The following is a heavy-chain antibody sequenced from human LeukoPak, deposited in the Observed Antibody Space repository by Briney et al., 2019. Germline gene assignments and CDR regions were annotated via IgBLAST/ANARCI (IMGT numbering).Heavy chain of an antibody. Sequence: GRSLRLSCAASRFTFEGYAMHWVRQAPGKGLEWVSGISWNSANMDYADSVKGRFTISRDNAKNSLYLQMNSLRAEDTALYYCAKSGTYNSSSGYIDSWGQGTLVTVSS. V-gene: IGHV3-9*01. CDR3: AKSGTYNSSSGYIDS. CDR1: RFTFEGYA. CDR2: ISWNSANM. J-gene: IGHJ4*02. D-gene: IGHD6-6*01.